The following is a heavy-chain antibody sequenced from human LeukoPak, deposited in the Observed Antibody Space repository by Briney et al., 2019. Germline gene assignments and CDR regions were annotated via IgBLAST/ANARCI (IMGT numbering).Heavy chain of an antibody. J-gene: IGHJ4*02. CDR2: ISSSGDTT. Sequence: GSLRLSCAASGFTFSNYGMTWVRQAPGKGLEWLSSISSSGDTTYYADSVKGRFTISRDNAKNSLHLQMNSLRAEDTAVYYCTRERDAVAATGALFDYWGQGTQVTVSS. CDR3: TRERDAVAATGALFDY. D-gene: IGHD6-19*01. CDR1: GFTFSNYG. V-gene: IGHV3-48*04.